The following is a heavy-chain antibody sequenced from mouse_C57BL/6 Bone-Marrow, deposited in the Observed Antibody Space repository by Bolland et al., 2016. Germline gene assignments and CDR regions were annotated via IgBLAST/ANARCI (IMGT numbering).Heavy chain of an antibody. V-gene: IGHV1-53*01. CDR2: PSNGGT. CDR3: ARSGGNGYAMDY. Sequence: PSNGGTNYNEKFKSKATVTVDKSSSTAYMQLSSLTSEDSAVYYCARSGGNGYAMDYWGQGTS. D-gene: IGHD2-1*01. J-gene: IGHJ4*01.